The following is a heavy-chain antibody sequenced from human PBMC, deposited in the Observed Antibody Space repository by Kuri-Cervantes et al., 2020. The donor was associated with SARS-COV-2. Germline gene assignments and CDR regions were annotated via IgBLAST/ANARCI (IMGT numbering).Heavy chain of an antibody. CDR3: ARDRGIVVVPAAIWFDP. J-gene: IGHJ5*02. D-gene: IGHD2-2*01. CDR1: GDSVSSNSAA. CDR2: TYYRSKWYN. Sequence: SETLSLTFAISGDSVSSNSAAWNWIRQSPSRGLEWLGRTYYRSKWYNDYAVSVKSRITINPDTSKNQFSLQLNSVTPEDTAVYYCARDRGIVVVPAAIWFDPWGQGTLVTVSS. V-gene: IGHV6-1*01.